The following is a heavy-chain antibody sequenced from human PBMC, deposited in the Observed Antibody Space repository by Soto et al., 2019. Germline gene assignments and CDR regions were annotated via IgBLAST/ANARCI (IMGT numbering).Heavy chain of an antibody. Sequence: VQLVESGGGVVQPGRSLRLSCAASGFTFSSYGMHWVRQAPGKGLEWVAGIWYDGSNKYYADSVKGRFTISRDNSKNTLYLQINSLRAEDTAVYYCARIEVQHWGQGTLVTVSS. J-gene: IGHJ1*01. V-gene: IGHV3-33*01. CDR1: GFTFSSYG. CDR3: ARIEVQH. CDR2: IWYDGSNK.